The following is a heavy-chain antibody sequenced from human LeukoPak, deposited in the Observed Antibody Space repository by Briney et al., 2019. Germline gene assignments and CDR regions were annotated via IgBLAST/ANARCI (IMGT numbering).Heavy chain of an antibody. Sequence: ASVKVSCKASGYTFTSYDINWVRQATGQGLEWMGWMNPNSGNTGYAQKFQGRVTMTRNTSISTAYMELSSLRSEDTAVYYCARSPFGMRYYYGSRGGLGYWGQGTLVTVSS. D-gene: IGHD3-10*01. CDR2: MNPNSGNT. V-gene: IGHV1-8*01. J-gene: IGHJ4*02. CDR3: ARSPFGMRYYYGSRGGLGY. CDR1: GYTFTSYD.